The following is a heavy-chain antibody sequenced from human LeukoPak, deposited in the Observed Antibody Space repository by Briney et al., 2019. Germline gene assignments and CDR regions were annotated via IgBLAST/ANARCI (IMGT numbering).Heavy chain of an antibody. Sequence: GASLRLSCAASGFTFSSYAMSWVRQAPGKGLEWVSAISGSGGSTYYADSVKGRFTISRDNSKNTLYLQMNSLRAEDTAVYYCAKGNLKYYDILTGYYLFDYWGQGTLVTVSS. J-gene: IGHJ4*02. CDR3: AKGNLKYYDILTGYYLFDY. V-gene: IGHV3-23*01. CDR2: ISGSGGST. D-gene: IGHD3-9*01. CDR1: GFTFSSYA.